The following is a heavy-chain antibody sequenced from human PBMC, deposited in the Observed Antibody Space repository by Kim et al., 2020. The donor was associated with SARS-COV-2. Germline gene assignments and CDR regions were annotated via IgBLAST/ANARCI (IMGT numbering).Heavy chain of an antibody. CDR3: ARGDYDYVWGSYRYPY. J-gene: IGHJ4*01. D-gene: IGHD3-16*02. CDR2: ISYDGSNK. V-gene: IGHV3-30*04. CDR1: GFTFSSHA. Sequence: GGSLRLSCAASGFTFSSHAMHWVRQAPGKGLEWVAVISYDGSNKYYADSVKGRFTISRDNSKNTLYLQMNSLRAEDTAVYYCARGDYDYVWGSYRYPYWG.